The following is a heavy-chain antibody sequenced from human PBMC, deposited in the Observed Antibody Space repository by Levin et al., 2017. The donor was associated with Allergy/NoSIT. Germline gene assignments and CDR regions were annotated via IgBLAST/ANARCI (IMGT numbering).Heavy chain of an antibody. CDR2: INWNGGST. CDR1: GFTFDDYG. D-gene: IGHD4-23*01. J-gene: IGHJ4*02. CDR3: ARVIYGGNGYYFDY. V-gene: IGHV3-20*04. Sequence: GESLKISCAASGFTFDDYGMSWVRQAPGKGLEWVSGINWNGGSTGYADSVKGRFTISRDNAKNSLYLQMNSLRAEDTALYYCARVIYGGNGYYFDYWGQGTLVTVSS.